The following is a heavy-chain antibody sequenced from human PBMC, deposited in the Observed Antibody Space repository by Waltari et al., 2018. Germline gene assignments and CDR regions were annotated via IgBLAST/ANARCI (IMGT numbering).Heavy chain of an antibody. CDR2: IRVRDAT. CDR3: ATPFYNWDDPLHS. CDR1: GTSFSNSA. D-gene: IGHD1-20*01. Sequence: EVQLLESGGDLVRPGGSLRLSCAVSGTSFSNSAINWVRLAPGTGLGWVSGIRVRDATYYADSGKGRFTISRDTSKNTVFLQMNGLRAEDTAVYYCATPFYNWDDPLHSWGQGTLVTVSS. V-gene: IGHV3-23*01. J-gene: IGHJ4*02.